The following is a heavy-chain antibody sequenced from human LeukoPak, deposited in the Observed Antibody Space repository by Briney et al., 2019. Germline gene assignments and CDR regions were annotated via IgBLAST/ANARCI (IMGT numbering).Heavy chain of an antibody. D-gene: IGHD3-3*01. CDR3: ARAGGVYDFWSGYHKEGYFDY. CDR1: GYTSTGYY. CDR2: INPNSGGT. Sequence: GASVKVSCKASGYTSTGYYMHWVRQAPGQGLEWMGWINPNSGGTNYAQKFQGRVTMTRDTSISTAYMELSRLRSDDTAVYYCARAGGVYDFWSGYHKEGYFDYWGQGTLVTVSS. V-gene: IGHV1-2*02. J-gene: IGHJ4*02.